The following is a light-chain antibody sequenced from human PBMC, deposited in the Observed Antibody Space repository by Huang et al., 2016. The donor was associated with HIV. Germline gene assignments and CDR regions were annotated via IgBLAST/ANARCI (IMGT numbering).Light chain of an antibody. J-gene: IGKJ2*01. Sequence: EIVLTQSPGTLSLSPGERATLSCGASQSVSCNYLAWYQQKPGQAPRLLISCASSRATGIPDRFSGSGSGTDFTLTISRVEPEDFALYYCQQYGSSPRTFGQGTKLEIK. CDR2: CAS. CDR1: QSVSCNY. V-gene: IGKV3-20*01. CDR3: QQYGSSPRT.